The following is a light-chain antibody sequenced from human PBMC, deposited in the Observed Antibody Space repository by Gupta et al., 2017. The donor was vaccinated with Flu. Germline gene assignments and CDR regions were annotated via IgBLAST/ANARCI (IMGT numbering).Light chain of an antibody. J-gene: IGKJ2*01. CDR1: QSVSSY. Sequence: ATLSLSPGERATLSCRASQSVSSYLAWYQQKPGQAPRLLIYDASSRATGIPARCSGSGSGTDFTLTISSLEPEDFAVYYCQQRSNWPPYTFGQGTKLEIK. V-gene: IGKV3-11*01. CDR2: DAS. CDR3: QQRSNWPPYT.